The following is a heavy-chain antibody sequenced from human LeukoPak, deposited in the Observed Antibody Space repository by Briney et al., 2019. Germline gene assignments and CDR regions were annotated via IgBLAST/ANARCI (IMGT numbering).Heavy chain of an antibody. D-gene: IGHD2-2*01. J-gene: IGHJ4*02. V-gene: IGHV3-23*01. CDR3: AKDICLTPACRTSRFDS. CDR2: IIGSGGST. CDR1: GFTFSDYA. Sequence: VGALRLTCVASGFTFSDYAMSSVRQAPGKGREWGSVIIGSGGSTDYAESVKGRFTISRDNSKSTLFLQMNYVGAADTAVYSCAKDICLTPACRTSRFDSWGLGTLVTVSS.